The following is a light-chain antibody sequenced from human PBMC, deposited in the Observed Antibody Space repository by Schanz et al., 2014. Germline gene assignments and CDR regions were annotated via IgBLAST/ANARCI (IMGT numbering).Light chain of an antibody. V-gene: IGKV3-20*01. CDR2: GAS. Sequence: EILLTQSPGTLSLSPGERATLSCRASHSVTSDYLAWYQQKPGQAPRLLIYGASTRATGIPDRFSGSGSGTDFTLSISRLEPEDVAVYYCQQYGSSPRTFGPGTKVVIK. CDR1: HSVTSDY. J-gene: IGKJ3*01. CDR3: QQYGSSPRT.